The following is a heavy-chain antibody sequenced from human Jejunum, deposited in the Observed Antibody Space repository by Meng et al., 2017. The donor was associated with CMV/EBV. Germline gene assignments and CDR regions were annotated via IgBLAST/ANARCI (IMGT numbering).Heavy chain of an antibody. CDR1: SDSINSYY. CDR2: VSDIGRT. D-gene: IGHD3-10*01. V-gene: IGHV4-59*13. Sequence: IVSSDSINSYYWNWIRQPPGKGLEWIGYVSDIGRTNYNASLRSRVTMSLDTSNKHFFLKLSSVTAADTAVYYCARGLRGYLLAFDPWGQGSLVTVSS. CDR3: ARGLRGYLLAFDP. J-gene: IGHJ5*02.